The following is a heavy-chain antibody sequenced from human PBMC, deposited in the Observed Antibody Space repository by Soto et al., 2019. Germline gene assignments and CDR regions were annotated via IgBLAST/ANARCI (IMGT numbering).Heavy chain of an antibody. CDR3: TTDSYTTMIIVRFDY. CDR1: ASIFKGHG. J-gene: IGHJ4*01. CDR2: IRFDGSDE. Sequence: PGGSLRLSCAASASIFKGHGMHWVRQAPGKGLEWVAIIRFDGSDEHYGDSVKGRFAISRDDSKDMVYLQMNSLKTEDTGIYYCTTDSYTTMIIVRFDYWGHGTLVTVSS. V-gene: IGHV3-30*02. D-gene: IGHD2-2*02.